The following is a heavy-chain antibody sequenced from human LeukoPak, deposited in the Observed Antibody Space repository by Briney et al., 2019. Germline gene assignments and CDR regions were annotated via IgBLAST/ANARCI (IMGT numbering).Heavy chain of an antibody. CDR3: ARVYGLAVGIYCFDH. CDR1: GYRFISYG. D-gene: IGHD6-19*01. V-gene: IGHV1-18*01. Sequence: ASVKVSCKASGYRFISYGIAWVRQAPGQGLEWMGWSRTDSGNTNYARRFQDRVSMTTDTSTSTAYMELRSLRSDDTAVYYCARVYGLAVGIYCFDHWDQGTLATVSA. CDR2: SRTDSGNT. J-gene: IGHJ4*02.